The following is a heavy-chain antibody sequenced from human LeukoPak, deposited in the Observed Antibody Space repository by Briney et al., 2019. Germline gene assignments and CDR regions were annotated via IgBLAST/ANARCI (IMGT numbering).Heavy chain of an antibody. D-gene: IGHD5-12*01. V-gene: IGHV4-34*01. CDR2: INHSGIT. CDR3: ARDSRWLRSQNAFDI. CDR1: GGSLSGYF. J-gene: IGHJ3*02. Sequence: SETLSLTCAVYGGSLSGYFWSWIRQPPGKGLEWIGEINHSGITNYNPSLQSRVTISVDTSNNQFSLKQSSVTAADTAVYYCARDSRWLRSQNAFDIWGQGTMVTVSS.